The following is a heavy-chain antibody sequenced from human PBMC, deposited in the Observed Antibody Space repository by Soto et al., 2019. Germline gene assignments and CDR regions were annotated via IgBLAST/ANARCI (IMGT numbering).Heavy chain of an antibody. CDR1: GFTFSHHW. V-gene: IGHV3-7*04. Sequence: EVQLVESGGGMVRPGGSLRLSCAASGFTFSHHWMSWVRQAPGKGLEWVANIKQDGSDKFYVDSARGRFTVSRDNAKNSVFLQMNSLRADDTAVYYCARATFEQSSALDYWGQGVLVSVSS. D-gene: IGHD6-25*01. CDR3: ARATFEQSSALDY. J-gene: IGHJ4*02. CDR2: IKQDGSDK.